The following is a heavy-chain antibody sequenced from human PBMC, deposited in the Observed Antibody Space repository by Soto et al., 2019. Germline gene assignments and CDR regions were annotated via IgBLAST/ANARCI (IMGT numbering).Heavy chain of an antibody. CDR3: ARDVYYYDSSGYYKNLADY. D-gene: IGHD3-22*01. CDR2: IYSGGST. CDR1: GFTVSSNY. J-gene: IGHJ4*02. Sequence: GGSLRLSCAASGFTVSSNYMSWVRQAPGKGLEWVSVIYSGGSTYYADSVKGRFTISRDNSKNTLYLQMNSLRAEDTAVYYCARDVYYYDSSGYYKNLADYWGQGTLVTVSS. V-gene: IGHV3-53*01.